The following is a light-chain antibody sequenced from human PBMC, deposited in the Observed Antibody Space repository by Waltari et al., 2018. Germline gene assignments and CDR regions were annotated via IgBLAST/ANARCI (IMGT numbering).Light chain of an antibody. CDR3: AIWDDRQNGVV. J-gene: IGLJ2*01. V-gene: IGLV1-47*01. Sequence: VLSQPPSASRSPGQRVSIPRSGTTSTFGPHFLFCYQCLPGLAPTLRISRNNQRPSGVPDRFSGSKSATSASLAISGLRSDDEADYYCAIWDDRQNGVVFGGWTKLTVL. CDR2: RNN. CDR1: TSTFGPHF.